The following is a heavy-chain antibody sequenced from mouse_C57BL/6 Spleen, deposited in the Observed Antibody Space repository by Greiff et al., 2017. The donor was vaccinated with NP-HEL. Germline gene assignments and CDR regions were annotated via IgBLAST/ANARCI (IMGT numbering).Heavy chain of an antibody. CDR2: INPSSGYT. J-gene: IGHJ3*01. CDR1: GYTFTSYW. V-gene: IGHV1-7*01. D-gene: IGHD1-1*01. CDR3: QIYYYGSSYSLAY. Sequence: VQLQQSGAELAKPGASVKLSCKASGYTFTSYWMHWVKQRPGQGLEWIGYINPSSGYTKYNQKFKDKATLTADKSSSTAYMQLSSLTYEDSAVYYCQIYYYGSSYSLAYWGQRTLVTVSA.